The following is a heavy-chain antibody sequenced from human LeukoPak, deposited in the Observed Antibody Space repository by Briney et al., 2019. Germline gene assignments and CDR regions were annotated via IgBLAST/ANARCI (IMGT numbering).Heavy chain of an antibody. Sequence: GGSLRLSCAASGFTFSSYSMKWVRQAPGRGLEWVSSISSSSSYIYYAHSVKGRFTIPRDNAKNSVYLQMNSLRAEDTAVYYCARGSSRGNNWFDPWGQGTLVTVSS. D-gene: IGHD3-16*01. CDR2: ISSSSSYI. CDR3: ARGSSRGNNWFDP. V-gene: IGHV3-21*01. J-gene: IGHJ5*02. CDR1: GFTFSSYS.